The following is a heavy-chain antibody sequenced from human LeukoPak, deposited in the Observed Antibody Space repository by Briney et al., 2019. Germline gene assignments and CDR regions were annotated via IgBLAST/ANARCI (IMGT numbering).Heavy chain of an antibody. D-gene: IGHD6-25*01. CDR2: IYYSGST. J-gene: IGHJ4*02. V-gene: IGHV4-59*12. CDR3: ARGPYSSDAGY. Sequence: SETLSLTCTVSGGYISSYYWSWIRQPPGKGLEWIGYIYYSGSTNYNPSLKSRVTMSVETSKNQLSLILSSVTAADTAVYYCARGPYSSDAGYWGQGTLVTVSS. CDR1: GGYISSYY.